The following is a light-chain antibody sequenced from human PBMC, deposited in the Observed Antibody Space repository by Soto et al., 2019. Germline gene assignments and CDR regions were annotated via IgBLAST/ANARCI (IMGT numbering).Light chain of an antibody. CDR3: RQYGSSPQT. CDR2: DAS. J-gene: IGKJ1*01. V-gene: IGKV3-20*01. Sequence: FPRSLSLCQEERARVSCGDSQTVRNNYLAWYQQKPGQAPRLLIYDASSRATGIPDRLSGGGSGTEFTLTISSLQSEDFAVYYCRQYGSSPQTFGQRTNADIK. CDR1: QTVRNNY.